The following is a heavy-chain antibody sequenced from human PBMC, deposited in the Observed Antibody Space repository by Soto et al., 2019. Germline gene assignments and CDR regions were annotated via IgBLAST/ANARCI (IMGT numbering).Heavy chain of an antibody. CDR2: IKSKTDGGTT. CDR3: TTDSYSSIIIVRFDY. V-gene: IGHV3-15*07. J-gene: IGHJ4*01. D-gene: IGHD2-2*01. Sequence: SLRLSCAASGFTFGNAWINWVRQAPGKGLEWVGRIKSKTDGGTTDYAEPVKGRFAISRDDSNNMVYLQMNSLKIEDTAVYYCTTDSYSSIIIVRFDYWGHGTLVTVSS. CDR1: GFTFGNAW.